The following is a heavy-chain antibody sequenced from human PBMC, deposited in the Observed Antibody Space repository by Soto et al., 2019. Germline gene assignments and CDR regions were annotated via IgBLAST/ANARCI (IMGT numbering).Heavy chain of an antibody. D-gene: IGHD5-18*01. Sequence: ASVKVSCKASGYTFSSYYMNCVRPAPGQGLEWLGIINPSGGTTSYADSVKGRFSISRDNSKNILYLQMDSLGVEDTAVYYCARDEIQIWSYVGSFDYWGQGTLVTVSS. CDR2: INPSGGTT. V-gene: IGHV1-46*01. CDR1: GYTFSSYY. CDR3: ARDEIQIWSYVGSFDY. J-gene: IGHJ4*02.